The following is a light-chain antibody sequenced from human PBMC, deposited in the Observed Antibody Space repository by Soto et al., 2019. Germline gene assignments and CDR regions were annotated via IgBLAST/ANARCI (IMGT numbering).Light chain of an antibody. V-gene: IGLV2-11*01. J-gene: IGLJ1*01. Sequence: QSALTQPRSVSGSPGQSVTISCTGTSSDVGLYNYASWYQQHPGKAPKLIIYDVSKRPSGVPDRFSGSKSGNTASLTISGLQAEDEGEYFCCSYGGSYTPYVFGTGTKLTVL. CDR2: DVS. CDR3: CSYGGSYTPYV. CDR1: SSDVGLYNY.